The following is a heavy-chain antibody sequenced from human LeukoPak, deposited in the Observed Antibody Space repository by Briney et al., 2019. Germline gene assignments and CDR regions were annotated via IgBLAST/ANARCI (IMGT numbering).Heavy chain of an antibody. CDR1: GYSFIVKF. D-gene: IGHD3-22*01. J-gene: IGHJ4*02. CDR3: ATENYYDGSGFSKAFDY. V-gene: IGHV1-2*02. CDR2: IDPKSCFT. Sequence: ASVRVSSMPSGYSFIVKFLHWLRQAPGHGRQYMGDIDPKSCFTVYAPNFRGRVTVTRDTSVSTGYLELRGLRYDDTAVYYCATENYYDGSGFSKAFDYWGQGTLVTVSS.